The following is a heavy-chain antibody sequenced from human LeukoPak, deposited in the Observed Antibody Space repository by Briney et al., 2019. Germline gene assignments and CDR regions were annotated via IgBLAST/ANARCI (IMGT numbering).Heavy chain of an antibody. J-gene: IGHJ4*02. CDR1: GYTFTGYH. V-gene: IGHV1-2*02. CDR3: AREIGGPSGIDY. Sequence: ASVKVSCKATGYTFTGYHIHWVRQAPGQGLEWVGSINPNSRATIYARKFQGRVTMTRDTSTTAYMELTSVTSDDTAVYYCAREIGGPSGIDYWGQGTLVTVSS. CDR2: INPNSRAT. D-gene: IGHD6-19*01.